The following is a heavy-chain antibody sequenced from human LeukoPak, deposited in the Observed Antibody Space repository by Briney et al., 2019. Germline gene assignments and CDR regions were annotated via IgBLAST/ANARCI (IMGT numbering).Heavy chain of an antibody. D-gene: IGHD4/OR15-4a*01. Sequence: GGSLRLSCAASGFTFSTYWMTWVRQAPGKGLEWVANIKTDGSQTYYLDSVKGRFTISRGNAKNFLSLQLGSLRAGDTGVYYCARASMGGRDYHLDSGGQGTLVTVSS. CDR2: IKTDGSQT. V-gene: IGHV3-7*01. CDR3: ARASMGGRDYHLDS. J-gene: IGHJ4*02. CDR1: GFTFSTYW.